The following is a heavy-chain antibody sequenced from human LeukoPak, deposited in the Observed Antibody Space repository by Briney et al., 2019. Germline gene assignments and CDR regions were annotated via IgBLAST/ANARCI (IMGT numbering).Heavy chain of an antibody. J-gene: IGHJ4*02. CDR1: GFSFSSYT. Sequence: GGSLRLSCAASGFSFSSYTMNWVRQAPGKGLEWVSSISSSSTYIYYADSVKGRFTISRDNSKNTLYLQMNSLRAEDTAVYYCLSAAKDFDYWGQGTLVTVSS. D-gene: IGHD2-15*01. V-gene: IGHV3-21*01. CDR2: ISSSSTYI. CDR3: LSAAKDFDY.